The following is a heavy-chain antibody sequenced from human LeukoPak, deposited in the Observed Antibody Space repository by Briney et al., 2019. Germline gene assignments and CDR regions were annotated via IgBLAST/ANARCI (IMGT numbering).Heavy chain of an antibody. Sequence: ASVKVSCKASGGTFSSYAISWVRQAPGQGLEWMGGIIPIFGTANYAQKFQGRVTTTADESTSTAYMELSSLRSEDTAVYYCARTWFGELLVSNWFDPWGQGTLVTVSS. V-gene: IGHV1-69*13. D-gene: IGHD3-10*01. CDR2: IIPIFGTA. CDR1: GGTFSSYA. J-gene: IGHJ5*02. CDR3: ARTWFGELLVSNWFDP.